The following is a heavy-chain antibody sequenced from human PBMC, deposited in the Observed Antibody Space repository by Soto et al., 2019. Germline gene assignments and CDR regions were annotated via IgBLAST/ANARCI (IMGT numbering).Heavy chain of an antibody. CDR1: GFTFSSYA. CDR3: ARATGREPSDY. V-gene: IGHV3-30-3*01. J-gene: IGHJ4*02. Sequence: PGGSLRLSCAASGFTFSSYAMHWVRQAPGKGLEWVAVISYDGSNKYYADSVKGRFTISRDNSKNTLYLQMNSLRAEDTAVYYCARATGREPSDYWGQGTLVTVSS. D-gene: IGHD1-1*01. CDR2: ISYDGSNK.